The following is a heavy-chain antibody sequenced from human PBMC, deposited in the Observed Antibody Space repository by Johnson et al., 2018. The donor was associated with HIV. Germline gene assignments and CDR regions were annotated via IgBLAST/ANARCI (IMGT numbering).Heavy chain of an antibody. CDR3: AKVVTASTSWLDDALDI. J-gene: IGHJ3*02. V-gene: IGHV3-33*06. CDR1: GFTVSSNY. CDR2: IWYDGSSK. Sequence: QVQLVESGGGVVQPGESLRLSCAASGFTVSSNYMSWVRQAPGKGLEWVSLIWYDGSSKYYADSVKGRFTISRDNSKNALYLQMNSLRAEDTAVYYCAKVVTASTSWLDDALDIWGQGTMVTVSS. D-gene: IGHD6-13*01.